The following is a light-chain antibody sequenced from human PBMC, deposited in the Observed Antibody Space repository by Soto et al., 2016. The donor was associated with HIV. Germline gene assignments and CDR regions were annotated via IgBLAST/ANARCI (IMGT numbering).Light chain of an antibody. J-gene: IGLJ2*01. Sequence: SYELTQPSSVSVSPGQTASITCSGDKLGNKYACWYQQKPGQSPVLVIFQDTKRPSGIPERFSGSNSGNTATLTISETQAMDEADYYCQAWDSSTARVVFGGGTKLTVL. CDR3: QAWDSSTARVV. V-gene: IGLV3-1*01. CDR1: KLGNKY. CDR2: QDT.